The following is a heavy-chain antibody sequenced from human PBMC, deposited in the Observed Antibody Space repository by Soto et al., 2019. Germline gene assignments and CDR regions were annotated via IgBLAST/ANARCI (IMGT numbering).Heavy chain of an antibody. CDR3: AKDPYLGDTHRVTRQPNYYFDY. D-gene: IGHD4-4*01. CDR2: ISYDGSNK. V-gene: IGHV3-30*18. J-gene: IGHJ4*02. Sequence: GGSLRLSCAASGFTFSSYGMHWVRQAPGKGLEWVAVISYDGSNKYYADSVKGRFTISRDNSKNTLYLQMNSLRAEDTAVYYCAKDPYLGDTHRVTRQPNYYFDYWGQGTLVTVSS. CDR1: GFTFSSYG.